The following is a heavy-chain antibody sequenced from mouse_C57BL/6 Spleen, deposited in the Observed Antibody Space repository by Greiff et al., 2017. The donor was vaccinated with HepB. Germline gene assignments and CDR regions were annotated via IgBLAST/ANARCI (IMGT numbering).Heavy chain of an antibody. D-gene: IGHD2-2*01. CDR2: INPSNGGT. V-gene: IGHV1-53*01. Sequence: QVQLQQPGTELVKPGASVKLSCKASGYTFTSYWMHWVKQRPGQGLVWIGNINPSNGGTNYNEKFKSKATLTVDKSSSTAYMQLSSLTSEDSAVYYCARGGRSATMVTYYFEYWGQGTTLTVSS. J-gene: IGHJ2*01. CDR3: ARGGRSATMVTYYFEY. CDR1: GYTFTSYW.